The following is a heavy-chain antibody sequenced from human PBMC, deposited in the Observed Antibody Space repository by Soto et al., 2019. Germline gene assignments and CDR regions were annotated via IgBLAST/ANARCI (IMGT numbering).Heavy chain of an antibody. J-gene: IGHJ4*02. Sequence: GGSLRLSCAASGFTFSSYGMHWVRQAPGKGLEWVAVISYDGSNKYYADSVKGRFTISRDNSKNTLYLQMNSLRAEDTAVYYCAKDGGVTYYDFWSGYLRPDGFDYWGQGTLVTVSS. D-gene: IGHD3-3*01. CDR1: GFTFSSYG. V-gene: IGHV3-30*18. CDR2: ISYDGSNK. CDR3: AKDGGVTYYDFWSGYLRPDGFDY.